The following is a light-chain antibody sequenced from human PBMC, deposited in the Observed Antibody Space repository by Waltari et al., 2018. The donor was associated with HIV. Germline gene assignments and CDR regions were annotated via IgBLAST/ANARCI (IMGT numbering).Light chain of an antibody. V-gene: IGLV3-21*03. CDR1: NLGGKS. J-gene: IGLJ2*01. CDR3: QVWDITSDRVV. CDR2: DDF. Sequence: SYVLTQPSSVSLAPGKTVTITCGGDNLGGKSVPWYQQKPGQAPPLVISDDFDRPSGIPERFSGSKSETTATLTISGVEAGDEADYYCQVWDITSDRVVFGGGTHLTVL.